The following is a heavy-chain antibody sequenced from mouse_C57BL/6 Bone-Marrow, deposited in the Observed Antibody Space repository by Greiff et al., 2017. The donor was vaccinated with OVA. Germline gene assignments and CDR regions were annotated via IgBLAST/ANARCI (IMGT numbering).Heavy chain of an antibody. Sequence: EVKLVESGGDLVKPGGSLKLSCAASGFTFSSYGMSWVRQTPDKRLEWVATISSGGSYTYYPDSVKGRFTISRDNAKNTLYLQMSSLKSEDTAMYYCAIRYYYGSSPWFAYWGQGTLVTVSA. V-gene: IGHV5-6*01. CDR3: AIRYYYGSSPWFAY. D-gene: IGHD1-1*01. J-gene: IGHJ3*01. CDR2: ISSGGSYT. CDR1: GFTFSSYG.